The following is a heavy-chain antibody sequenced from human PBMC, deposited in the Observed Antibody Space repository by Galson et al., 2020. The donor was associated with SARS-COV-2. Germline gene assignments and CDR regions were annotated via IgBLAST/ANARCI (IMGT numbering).Heavy chain of an antibody. Sequence: QAGGSLRLSCAASGFTFSSYGMHWVRQAPGKGLEWVAVIWYDGSNKYYADSVKGRFTISRDNSKNTLYLQINSLRAEDTAVYYCARGLEGDYVSYYYGMDVWGQGTTVTVSS. D-gene: IGHD4-17*01. V-gene: IGHV3-33*01. J-gene: IGHJ6*02. CDR3: ARGLEGDYVSYYYGMDV. CDR2: IWYDGSNK. CDR1: GFTFSSYG.